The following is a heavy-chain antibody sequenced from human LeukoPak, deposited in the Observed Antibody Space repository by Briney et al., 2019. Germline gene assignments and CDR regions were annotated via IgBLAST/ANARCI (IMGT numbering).Heavy chain of an antibody. J-gene: IGHJ4*02. CDR1: GYTFTGYY. Sequence: ASVKVSCKASGYTFTGYYMHWVRQAPGQGLEWMGWINPNSGGTNHAQKFQGRVTMTRDTSISTAYMELSRLRSDDTAVYFCASRGVVRGISYYFDYWGQGTLVTVSS. V-gene: IGHV1-2*02. D-gene: IGHD3-10*02. CDR2: INPNSGGT. CDR3: ASRGVVRGISYYFDY.